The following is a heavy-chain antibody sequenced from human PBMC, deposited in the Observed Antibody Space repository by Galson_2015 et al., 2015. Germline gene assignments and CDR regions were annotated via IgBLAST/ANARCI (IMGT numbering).Heavy chain of an antibody. D-gene: IGHD3-10*01. Sequence: SLRLSCAASGFTFSSYAMHWVRQAPGKGLEYVSAISSNGGSTYYADSVKGRYTISRDNSKNTLYLQMSSLRAEDTAVYYCVKNLKDSWFGELSYYGMDVWGQGTTVTVSS. V-gene: IGHV3-64D*08. J-gene: IGHJ6*02. CDR1: GFTFSSYA. CDR2: ISSNGGST. CDR3: VKNLKDSWFGELSYYGMDV.